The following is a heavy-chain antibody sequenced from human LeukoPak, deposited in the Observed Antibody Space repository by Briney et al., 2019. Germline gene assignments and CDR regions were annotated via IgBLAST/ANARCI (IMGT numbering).Heavy chain of an antibody. J-gene: IGHJ4*02. Sequence: ASVKVSFKASGYTFTGYYMHWVRQAPGQGLEWMGWINPNSGGTNYAQKFQGRVTMTRDTSISTAYMELSRLRSDDTAVYYCARYWAGASYYPSSLDYWGQGTLVTVSS. V-gene: IGHV1-2*02. D-gene: IGHD3-10*01. CDR3: ARYWAGASYYPSSLDY. CDR1: GYTFTGYY. CDR2: INPNSGGT.